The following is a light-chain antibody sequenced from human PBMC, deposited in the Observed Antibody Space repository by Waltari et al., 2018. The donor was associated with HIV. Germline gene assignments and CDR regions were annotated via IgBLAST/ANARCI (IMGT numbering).Light chain of an antibody. V-gene: IGKV1-39*01. J-gene: IGKJ2*01. CDR3: QQAYSPPYT. CDR2: AAS. Sequence: DIQMTQSPSSLSASLGDRVTITCRASHSINSYLNWYQGRSGRAPELLIYAASSLQSGVPSRFSGSGSGTDFSLIIDNVQPEDVATYYCQQAYSPPYTFGQGTNLQI. CDR1: HSINSY.